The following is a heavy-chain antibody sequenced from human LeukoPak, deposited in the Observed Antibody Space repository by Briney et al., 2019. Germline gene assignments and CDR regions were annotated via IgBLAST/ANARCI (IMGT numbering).Heavy chain of an antibody. Sequence: GGSLRLSCAASGFTFSSYSMNWTRQAPGKGLEWVSSISSSTSYIYYADSVKGRFTISKDNAKNSLYLQMNSLRAEDTAVYYCARAGGSTVSHSDYWGQGTLVTVSS. CDR1: GFTFSSYS. CDR2: ISSSTSYI. CDR3: ARAGGSTVSHSDY. J-gene: IGHJ4*02. V-gene: IGHV3-21*01. D-gene: IGHD4-17*01.